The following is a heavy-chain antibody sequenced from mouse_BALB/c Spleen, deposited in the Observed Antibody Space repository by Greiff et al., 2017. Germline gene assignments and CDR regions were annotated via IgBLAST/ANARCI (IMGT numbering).Heavy chain of an antibody. V-gene: IGHV5-9*03. CDR1: GFTFSSYT. Sequence: EVQRVESGGGLVKPGGSLKLSCAASGFTFSSYTMSWVRQTPEKRLEWVATISSGDTYYPDSVKGRFTISRDNAKNNLYLQMSSLRSEDTALYYCARYRDYWGQGTTLTVSS. CDR2: ISSGDT. CDR3: ARYRDY. J-gene: IGHJ2*01.